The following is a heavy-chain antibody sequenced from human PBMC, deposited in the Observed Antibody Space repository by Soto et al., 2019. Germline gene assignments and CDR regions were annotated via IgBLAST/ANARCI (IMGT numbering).Heavy chain of an antibody. Sequence: GGSLRLSCAASGFTFSDYYMSWIRQAPGKGLEWVSYISSSGSTIYYADSVKGRSTISRDNAKNSLYLQMNSLRAEDTAVYYCARTHENYDILTGSWDYWGQGTLVTVSS. CDR2: ISSSGSTI. J-gene: IGHJ4*02. D-gene: IGHD3-9*01. V-gene: IGHV3-11*01. CDR1: GFTFSDYY. CDR3: ARTHENYDILTGSWDY.